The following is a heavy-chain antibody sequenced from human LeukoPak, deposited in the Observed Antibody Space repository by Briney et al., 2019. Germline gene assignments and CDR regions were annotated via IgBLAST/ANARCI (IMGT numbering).Heavy chain of an antibody. V-gene: IGHV3-23*01. CDR2: ISGSGGST. CDR1: GFTFSTYS. D-gene: IGHD2-2*01. Sequence: GGSLRLSCAASGFTFSTYSMNWVRQSPGKGLEWVSDISGSGGSTYYADSVKGRFTISRDNAKNSLYLQMNSLRAEDTAVYYCAKAQGYCSSTSCPPVDYWGQGTLVTVSS. CDR3: AKAQGYCSSTSCPPVDY. J-gene: IGHJ4*02.